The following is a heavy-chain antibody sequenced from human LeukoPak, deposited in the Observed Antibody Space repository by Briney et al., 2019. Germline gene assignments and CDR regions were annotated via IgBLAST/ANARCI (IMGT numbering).Heavy chain of an antibody. CDR2: ISGGSGYI. CDR3: AKNRGTGMAFYDH. Sequence: PGGSLRLSCAASGFTFSSYAMTWVRRAPGKGLEWVSAISGGSGYIYYGDSVKGRFTSSRDNSESTLYLQMNNLRAEDTAVYYCAKNRGTGMAFYDHWGQGTQVTASS. V-gene: IGHV3-23*01. CDR1: GFTFSSYA. D-gene: IGHD5-18*01. J-gene: IGHJ4*02.